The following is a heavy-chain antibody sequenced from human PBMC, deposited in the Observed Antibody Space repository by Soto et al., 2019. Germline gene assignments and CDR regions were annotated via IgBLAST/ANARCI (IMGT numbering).Heavy chain of an antibody. Sequence: PGGSLRLSCAASGFTFSSYAMHWVRQAPGKGLDWVAVISYHGSNEYYADSVNGRFTISRDNSKNTLYLQMNSLRAEDTAVYFCARGGCSSTSCYHWFDPWGQGTLVTVSS. D-gene: IGHD2-2*01. CDR2: ISYHGSNE. J-gene: IGHJ5*02. V-gene: IGHV3-30-3*01. CDR3: ARGGCSSTSCYHWFDP. CDR1: GFTFSSYA.